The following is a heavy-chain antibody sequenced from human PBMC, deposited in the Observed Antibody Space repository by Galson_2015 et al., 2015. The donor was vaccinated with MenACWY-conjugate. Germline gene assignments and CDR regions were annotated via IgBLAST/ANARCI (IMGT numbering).Heavy chain of an antibody. V-gene: IGHV3-23*01. CDR3: AKGFSVTHLG. D-gene: IGHD4-17*01. J-gene: IGHJ4*02. CDR1: GFTFSTYA. Sequence: SLRLSCAASGFTFSTYAMTWVRQAPWKGLEWVSTNSASGASTFYADSVKGRFTISRDNSRNTLYLQMNSLRAEDTAVYFCAKGFSVTHLGWGLGTLVTVSS. CDR2: NSASGAST.